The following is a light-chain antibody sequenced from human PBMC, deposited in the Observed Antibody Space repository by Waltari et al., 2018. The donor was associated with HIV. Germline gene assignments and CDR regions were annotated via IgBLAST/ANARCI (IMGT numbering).Light chain of an antibody. Sequence: SALTQTDSVYGSPGQSITISCTGTRSAVGGYDHASWYQQHPGKAPKLVIYEVYNRPSGISHRFSGSKSGNTASLTISGLQAEDEADYFCSSYTSSNTLVFGGGTKVTVL. V-gene: IGLV2-14*01. J-gene: IGLJ2*01. CDR1: RSAVGGYDH. CDR3: SSYTSSNTLV. CDR2: EVY.